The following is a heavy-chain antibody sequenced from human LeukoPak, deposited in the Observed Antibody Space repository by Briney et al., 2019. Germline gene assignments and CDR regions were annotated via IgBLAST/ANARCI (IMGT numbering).Heavy chain of an antibody. J-gene: IGHJ4*02. CDR3: GRDGSRYCSGASCYTY. CDR1: GGSLSGYY. Sequence: NSSETLSLTCAVYGGSLSGYYWSWIRQPPGRGLEWIGEINYSGSTNYNPSLKSRVTILVDTSKNQFSLKLSSVTAADTAVYYCGRDGSRYCSGASCYTYWGQGTLVTVSS. D-gene: IGHD2-15*01. V-gene: IGHV4-34*01. CDR2: INYSGST.